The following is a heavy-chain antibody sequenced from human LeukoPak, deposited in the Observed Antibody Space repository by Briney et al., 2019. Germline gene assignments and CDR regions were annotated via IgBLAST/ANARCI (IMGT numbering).Heavy chain of an antibody. V-gene: IGHV3-23*01. Sequence: PGGSLRLSCAASGFTFSTYGMSWVRQAPGKGLECVSTIVSSGSSTYYADSVKGRFTISRDNSKNTLSLQMNSLRAEDTAVYYCATKVMLAGIAAAGTFSMDVWGQGTTVTVSS. D-gene: IGHD6-13*01. CDR2: IVSSGSST. J-gene: IGHJ6*02. CDR1: GFTFSTYG. CDR3: ATKVMLAGIAAAGTFSMDV.